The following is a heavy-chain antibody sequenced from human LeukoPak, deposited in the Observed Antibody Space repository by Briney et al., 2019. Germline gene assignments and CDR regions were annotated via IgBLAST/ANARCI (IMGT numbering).Heavy chain of an antibody. Sequence: GGSLRLSSAASGFTFSSYAMSWVRQAPGKGLEWVSAISGSGGSTYYADSVKGRFTISRDNSKNTLYLQMNSLRAEDTAVYYCAKAYYGSGRTPFDYWGQGTLVTVSS. J-gene: IGHJ4*02. CDR2: ISGSGGST. D-gene: IGHD3-10*01. V-gene: IGHV3-23*01. CDR1: GFTFSSYA. CDR3: AKAYYGSGRTPFDY.